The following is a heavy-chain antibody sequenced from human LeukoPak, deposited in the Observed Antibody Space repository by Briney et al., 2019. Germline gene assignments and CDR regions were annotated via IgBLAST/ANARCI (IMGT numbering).Heavy chain of an antibody. D-gene: IGHD6-19*01. V-gene: IGHV1-24*01. CDR1: GYTLTELS. Sequence: ASVKVSCKVSGYTLTELSMHWVRQAPGKGLEWMGGFDPEDGETIYAQKFQGRVTMTEDTSTDTAYMELSSLRSEDTAVYYCATGGRRDSSGWSNFVYWGQGTLVTVSS. CDR2: FDPEDGET. CDR3: ATGGRRDSSGWSNFVY. J-gene: IGHJ4*02.